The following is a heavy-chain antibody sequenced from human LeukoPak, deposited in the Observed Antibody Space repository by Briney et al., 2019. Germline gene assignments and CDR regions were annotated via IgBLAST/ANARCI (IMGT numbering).Heavy chain of an antibody. J-gene: IGHJ4*02. D-gene: IGHD3-3*01. CDR3: AREFTIFGVVFDY. CDR2: IKQDGSEK. CDR1: GFTFRSYW. Sequence: PGGSLRLSCAASGFTFRSYWMSWVRQAPGKGLEWVANIKQDGSEKYYVDSVKGRFTISRDNAKNSLYLQMNSLRAEDTAVYYCAREFTIFGVVFDYWGQGTLVTVSS. V-gene: IGHV3-7*01.